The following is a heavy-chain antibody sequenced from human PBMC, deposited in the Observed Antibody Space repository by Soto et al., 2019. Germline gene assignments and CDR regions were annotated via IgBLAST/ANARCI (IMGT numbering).Heavy chain of an antibody. Sequence: EVQLVESGGGLVKPGGSLRLSCAASGFTFSSYSMNWVRQAPGKGLEWVSSISSSSSYIYYADSVKGRFTISRDNAKNSEYLQMNGLRAEDTAVYYCARDVSDTMVRGAHLNWFDPWGQGTLVTVSS. CDR3: ARDVSDTMVRGAHLNWFDP. CDR1: GFTFSSYS. D-gene: IGHD3-10*01. V-gene: IGHV3-21*01. J-gene: IGHJ5*02. CDR2: ISSSSSYI.